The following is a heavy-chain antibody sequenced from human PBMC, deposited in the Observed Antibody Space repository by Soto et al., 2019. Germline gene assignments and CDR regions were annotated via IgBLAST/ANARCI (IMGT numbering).Heavy chain of an antibody. V-gene: IGHV4-4*02. D-gene: IGHD3-22*01. CDR3: ARDGEGSGYPPDAFDI. Sequence: SETLSLTCAVSGGSISSSNWWRWVRQPPGKGLEWIGEIYHSGSTNYNPSLKSRVTISVDKSKNQFSLKLSSVTAADTAVYYCARDGEGSGYPPDAFDIWGQGRMVSVSS. J-gene: IGHJ3*02. CDR1: GGSISSSNW. CDR2: IYHSGST.